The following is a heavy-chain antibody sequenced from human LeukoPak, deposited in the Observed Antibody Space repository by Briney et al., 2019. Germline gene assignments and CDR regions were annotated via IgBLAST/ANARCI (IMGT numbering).Heavy chain of an antibody. CDR3: ARDFYYYDSSGYPFGY. D-gene: IGHD3-22*01. J-gene: IGHJ4*02. CDR2: ISSSGSTI. Sequence: PGGSLRLSCAASGFTYSSYAMHWVRQAPGKGLEWVSSISSSGSTIYYADSVKGRFTISRDNAKNSLYLQMNSLRAEDTAVYYCARDFYYYDSSGYPFGYWGQGTLVTVSS. V-gene: IGHV3-48*04. CDR1: GFTYSSYA.